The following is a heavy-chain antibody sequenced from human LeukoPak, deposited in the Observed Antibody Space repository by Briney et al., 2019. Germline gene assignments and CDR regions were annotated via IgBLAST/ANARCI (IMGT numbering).Heavy chain of an antibody. CDR2: ISSSSSYI. D-gene: IGHD3-22*01. CDR3: ARAYYYDSSGYYYP. CDR1: GFTFSSYS. V-gene: IGHV3-21*01. Sequence: GGSLRLSCAASGFTFSSYSMNWVRQAPGKGLEWVSFISSSSSYIYYADSMKGRFTISRDNAKNSLYLQMNSLRAEGTAVYYCARAYYYDSSGYYYPWGQGTLVTVSS. J-gene: IGHJ5*02.